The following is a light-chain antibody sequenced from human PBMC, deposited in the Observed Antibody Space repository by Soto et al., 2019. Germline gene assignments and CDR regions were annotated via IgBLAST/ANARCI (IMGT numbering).Light chain of an antibody. V-gene: IGLV2-14*01. J-gene: IGLJ2*01. CDR1: SSDVGGYNY. CDR3: SSYTSSSTSVV. CDR2: EVN. Sequence: QSVLTQPASVSGSPGQSITISCTGTSSDVGGYNYVSWYQQHPGKAPKLMIYEVNYRPSGVSSRFSGSKSGNTASLTISGLQAEDEADYYCSSYTSSSTSVVFGGGTKVTVL.